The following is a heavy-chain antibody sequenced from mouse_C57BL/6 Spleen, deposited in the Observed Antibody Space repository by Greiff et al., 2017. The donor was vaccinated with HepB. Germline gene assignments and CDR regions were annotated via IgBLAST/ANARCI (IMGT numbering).Heavy chain of an antibody. D-gene: IGHD1-1*01. Sequence: QVQLKESGPGLVAPSQSLSITCTVSGFSLTSYAISWVRQPPGKGLEWLGVIWTGGGTNYNSALKSRLSISKDNSKSQVFLKMNSLQTDDTARYYCARNSIYYYGGSYDYYAMDYWGQGTSVTVSS. CDR2: IWTGGGT. J-gene: IGHJ4*01. CDR1: GFSLTSYA. CDR3: ARNSIYYYGGSYDYYAMDY. V-gene: IGHV2-9-1*01.